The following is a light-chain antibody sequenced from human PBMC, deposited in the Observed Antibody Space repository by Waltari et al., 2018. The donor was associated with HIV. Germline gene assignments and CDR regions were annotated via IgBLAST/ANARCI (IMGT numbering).Light chain of an antibody. CDR3: AAWDDSLSGWA. J-gene: IGLJ3*02. Sequence: QSVLTQPPSASGTPGQRVTISCFGSSSNIGTKSVHWYQPHPGTAPKLLTYKNNQRPSGVTDRCPGSKSGTSASLAISGLRAEDEAEYYCAAWDDSLSGWAFGGGTKLTVL. CDR1: SSNIGTKS. V-gene: IGLV1-47*01. CDR2: KNN.